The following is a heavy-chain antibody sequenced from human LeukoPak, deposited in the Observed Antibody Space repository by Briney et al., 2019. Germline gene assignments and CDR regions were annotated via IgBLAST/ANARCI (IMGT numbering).Heavy chain of an antibody. D-gene: IGHD3-22*01. CDR1: GFTFSSYA. CDR2: ISYDGSNK. Sequence: GGSLRLSCAASGFTFSSYAMHWVRQAPGKGLEWVAVISYDGSNKYYADSVKGRFTISRDNAKNSLYLQMNSLRAEDTAVYYCARDTTSGYYDSSGYSLYYYYGMDVWGQGTTVTVSS. CDR3: ARDTTSGYYDSSGYSLYYYYGMDV. V-gene: IGHV3-30-3*01. J-gene: IGHJ6*02.